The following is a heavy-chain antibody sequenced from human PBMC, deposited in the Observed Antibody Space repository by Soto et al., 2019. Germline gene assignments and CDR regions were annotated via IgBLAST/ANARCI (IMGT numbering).Heavy chain of an antibody. Sequence: QVQLQESGPGLVKPSQTLSLTCTVSGGSISSGGYYWSWIRQHPGKCLEWIGYIYYSGSTSYNPSLKSRVTISVDTSKNQFSLKLSSVTAADTAVYYCARDTYYYDSSGPPVDAFDIWGQGTMVTVSS. D-gene: IGHD3-22*01. CDR3: ARDTYYYDSSGPPVDAFDI. CDR2: IYYSGST. J-gene: IGHJ3*02. CDR1: GGSISSGGYY. V-gene: IGHV4-31*03.